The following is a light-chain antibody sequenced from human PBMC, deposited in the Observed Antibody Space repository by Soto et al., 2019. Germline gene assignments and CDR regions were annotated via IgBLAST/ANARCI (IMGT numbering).Light chain of an antibody. CDR1: SSNIGSNT. J-gene: IGLJ2*01. Sequence: QPVLTQPPSASGTPGQRVTISCSGSSSNIGSNTVNWYQQLPGTAPKLVIYSNNQRPSGVPDRFSGSKSGTSASLAISGLQSEDEADYYCVAWDDSLNGYVLFGGGTKVTV. CDR2: SNN. V-gene: IGLV1-44*01. CDR3: VAWDDSLNGYVL.